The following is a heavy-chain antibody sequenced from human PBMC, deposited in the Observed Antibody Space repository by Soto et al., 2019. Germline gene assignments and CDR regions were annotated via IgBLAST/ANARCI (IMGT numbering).Heavy chain of an antibody. V-gene: IGHV3-23*01. D-gene: IGHD2-8*01. J-gene: IGHJ5*01. CDR2: ITGSGSGT. CDR3: AQCDMVSQGTFDS. Sequence: EVQLMESGGGLVQPGGYLRLSCAASGYTFSNYALSWVRQAPGKGLEWVSTITGSGSGTYYADSVKGRLTISRDNSKNTLYLQMNSLSVEDTAVYYCAQCDMVSQGTFDSWGPGTLVTVSS. CDR1: GYTFSNYA.